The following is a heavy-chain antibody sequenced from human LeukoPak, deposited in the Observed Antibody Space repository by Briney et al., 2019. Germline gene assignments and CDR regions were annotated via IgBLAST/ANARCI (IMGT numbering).Heavy chain of an antibody. CDR2: INPNSGGT. V-gene: IGHV1-2*02. CDR1: GYTFTGYY. CDR3: ARFVAVAGNPTGDY. D-gene: IGHD6-19*01. J-gene: IGHJ4*02. Sequence: ASVKVSCKASGYTFTGYYMHWVRQAPGQGLEWMGWINPNSGGTNYAQKFQGRVTMTRDTSISTAYMELRSLRSDDTAVYYCARFVAVAGNPTGDYWGQGTLVTVSS.